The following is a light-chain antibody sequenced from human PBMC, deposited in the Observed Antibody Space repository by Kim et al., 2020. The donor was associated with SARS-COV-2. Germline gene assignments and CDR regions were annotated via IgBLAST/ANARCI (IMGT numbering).Light chain of an antibody. Sequence: SYELTQPPSVSVSPGQTASITCPGDKLGDKYACWYQQKPGQSPVLVIYQDSKRPSGIPERFSGSNSGNTATLTISGTQAMDEADYYCQAWDSSTHVFGTG. J-gene: IGLJ1*01. CDR1: KLGDKY. CDR3: QAWDSSTHV. V-gene: IGLV3-1*01. CDR2: QDS.